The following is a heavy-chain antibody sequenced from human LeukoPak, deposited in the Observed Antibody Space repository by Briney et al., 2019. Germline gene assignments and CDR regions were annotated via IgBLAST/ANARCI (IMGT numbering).Heavy chain of an antibody. CDR1: GGSFSGYY. J-gene: IGHJ6*03. Sequence: SETLSLTCAVYGGSFSGYYWSWIRQPPGKGLEWIGEINHSGSTNYNPSLKSRVTISVDTSKNQFSLKLSSVTAADTAVYYCARGGNYYYYYYMDVWGKGTTVTFSS. V-gene: IGHV4-34*01. CDR3: ARGGNYYYYYYMDV. CDR2: INHSGST.